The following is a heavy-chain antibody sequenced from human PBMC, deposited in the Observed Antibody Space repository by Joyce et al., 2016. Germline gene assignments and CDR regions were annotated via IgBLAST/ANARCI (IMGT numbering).Heavy chain of an antibody. J-gene: IGHJ4*02. D-gene: IGHD5/OR15-5a*01. V-gene: IGHV1-18*01. CDR1: GYIFINYG. Sequence: QVQLVQSGGEVQKPGASVKVSCKASGYIFINYGLTWVRQAPGRGREWMGWISTYNGQTNYAPRLQGRVTMTKDTSTSTAYMELRSLNSDDTAVYYCARDVSSMNTPGFWGQGTLVTVSS. CDR3: ARDVSSMNTPGF. CDR2: ISTYNGQT.